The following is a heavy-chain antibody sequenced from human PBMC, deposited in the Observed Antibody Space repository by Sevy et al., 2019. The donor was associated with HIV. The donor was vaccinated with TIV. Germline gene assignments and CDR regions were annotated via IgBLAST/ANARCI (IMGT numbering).Heavy chain of an antibody. Sequence: GGSLRLSCAASGFTFDDYTMNWVRQAPGKGLERVSLITWDGGSTYYADSVKGRFTISRDNSKNSLYLQMNSLRTEDTALYYCAKDISGEGYLGSGYFDYWGQGTLVTVSS. V-gene: IGHV3-43*01. J-gene: IGHJ4*02. CDR2: ITWDGGST. CDR3: AKDISGEGYLGSGYFDY. D-gene: IGHD2-15*01. CDR1: GFTFDDYT.